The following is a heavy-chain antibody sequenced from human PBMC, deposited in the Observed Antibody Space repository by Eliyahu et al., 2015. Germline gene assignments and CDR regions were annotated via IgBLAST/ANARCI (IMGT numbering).Heavy chain of an antibody. CDR3: TTSNSPWGY. Sequence: EVQLVESGGGLVKPGGSLRLSCPASGFTFPYARLDWVRQAPGKGLEWVGRINSNTEGGTTDYSAPVKGRFTISRDDSKNTVYLQMNSLKTEDTAVYYCTTSNSPWGYWGQGTLVTVSS. CDR1: GFTFPYAR. V-gene: IGHV3-15*01. J-gene: IGHJ4*02. CDR2: INSNTEGGTT. D-gene: IGHD2/OR15-2a*01.